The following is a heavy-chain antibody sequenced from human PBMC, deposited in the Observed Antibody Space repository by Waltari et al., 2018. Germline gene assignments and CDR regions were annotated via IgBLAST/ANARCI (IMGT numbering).Heavy chain of an antibody. CDR1: GGSLRSYY. D-gene: IGHD3-10*01. J-gene: IGHJ4*02. V-gene: IGHV4-34*01. CDR2: INHIVLS. Sequence: QVQLQQWGAGLLKPSETLSLTCGVYGGSLRSYYWSWIRQPPGKGLEWIGEINHIVLSNPNVSLKSRFTISVDTSNNQVSLKLNSVTAADTAVYYCARTQRNTTPRGVIYHFDIWGQGTRVTVSS. CDR3: ARTQRNTTPRGVIYHFDI.